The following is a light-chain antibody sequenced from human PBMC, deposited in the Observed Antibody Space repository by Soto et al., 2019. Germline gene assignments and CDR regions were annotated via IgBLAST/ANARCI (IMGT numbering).Light chain of an antibody. CDR2: EVT. CDR3: CSYAGNSEV. CDR1: SGDVGGYNL. J-gene: IGLJ1*01. V-gene: IGLV2-23*02. Sequence: QSMLTQPASVSGSPGQSITIPCTGTSGDVGGYNLVSWYQQHPGKAPKLMIYEVTERPSGVSNRFSGSKSGNTASLTISGLQPDDEADYYCCSYAGNSEVFGTGTKVTVL.